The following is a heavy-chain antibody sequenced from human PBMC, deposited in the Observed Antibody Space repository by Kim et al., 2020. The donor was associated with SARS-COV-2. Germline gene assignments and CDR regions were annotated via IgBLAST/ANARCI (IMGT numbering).Heavy chain of an antibody. Sequence: GGSLRLSCAASGFTFSSYEMNWVRQAPGKGLEWVSYISSSGSTIYYADSVKGRFTISRDNAKNSLYLQMNSLRAEDTAVYYCARDQTGVGKNYGMDVWGQGTTVTVSS. CDR1: GFTFSSYE. V-gene: IGHV3-48*03. CDR3: ARDQTGVGKNYGMDV. CDR2: ISSSGSTI. J-gene: IGHJ6*02.